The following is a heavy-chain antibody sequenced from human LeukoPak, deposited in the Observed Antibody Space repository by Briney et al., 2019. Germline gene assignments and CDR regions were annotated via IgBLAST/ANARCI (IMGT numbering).Heavy chain of an antibody. D-gene: IGHD3-9*01. CDR3: GRAEHDWGSDY. Sequence: SQTLSLTCALSGDSLSGNRATWHWLRQSPSRGLEWLGRIYYRSKWYSDYAVSVKGRITINPDTSKNQFSLLLNSVTPEDTAVYFCGRAEHDWGSDYWGQGTLATVSS. CDR1: GDSLSGNRAT. V-gene: IGHV6-1*01. J-gene: IGHJ4*02. CDR2: IYYRSKWYS.